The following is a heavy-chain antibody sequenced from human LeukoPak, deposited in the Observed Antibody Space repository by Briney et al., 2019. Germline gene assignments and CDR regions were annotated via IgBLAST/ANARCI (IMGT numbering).Heavy chain of an antibody. D-gene: IGHD4-17*01. CDR2: IIPIFGTA. CDR1: GGTFSSYA. V-gene: IGHV1-69*05. J-gene: IGHJ4*02. Sequence: ASVKVSCTASGGTFSSYAISWVRQAPGQGLEWMGGIIPIFGTANYAQKFQGRVTITTDESTSTAYMELSSLRSEDTAVYYCARAEAPDYGGNFDYWGQGTLVTVSS. CDR3: ARAEAPDYGGNFDY.